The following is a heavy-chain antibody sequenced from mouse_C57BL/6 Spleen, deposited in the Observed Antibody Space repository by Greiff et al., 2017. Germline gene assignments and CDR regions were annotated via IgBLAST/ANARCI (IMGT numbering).Heavy chain of an antibody. CDR3: ARSSTTVVATPYYFDY. Sequence: QVQLQQSGAELVKPGASVKISCKASGYAFSSYWMNWVKQRPGKGLEWIGQIYPGDGDTNYNGKFKGKATLTADKSSSTAYMQLSSLTSEDSAVYVCARSSTTVVATPYYFDYWGQGTTLTVSS. CDR1: GYAFSSYW. V-gene: IGHV1-80*01. D-gene: IGHD1-1*01. CDR2: IYPGDGDT. J-gene: IGHJ2*01.